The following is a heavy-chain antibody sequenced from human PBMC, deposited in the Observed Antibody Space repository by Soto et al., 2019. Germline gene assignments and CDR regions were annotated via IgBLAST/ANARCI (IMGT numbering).Heavy chain of an antibody. J-gene: IGHJ4*02. D-gene: IGHD3-16*01. V-gene: IGHV4-34*01. CDR1: SGSLSGYY. CDR2: ISPSGTT. Sequence: PSETLSLTCSLYSGSLSGYYWSWIRQPPGKGLEWIGEISPSGTTNYSPSLKSRVSISVDTSKNQFSLNLTSLTAADTAVYYCARDGFPPPGGIFDYWGQGALVTVSS. CDR3: ARDGFPPPGGIFDY.